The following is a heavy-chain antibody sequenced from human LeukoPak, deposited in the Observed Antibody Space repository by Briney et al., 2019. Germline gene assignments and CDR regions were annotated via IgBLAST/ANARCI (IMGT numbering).Heavy chain of an antibody. V-gene: IGHV3-23*01. J-gene: IGHJ4*02. CDR2: IVGSGGAT. Sequence: GGSLRLSCAASGSTFSSYGMSWVRQAPGKGLEWVSAIVGSGGATYYADSVKGRFTISRDNSKNTLSLQLNSLRAEDTAVYYCAKDDDGDYVNYFDYWGQGTLVTVSS. D-gene: IGHD4-17*01. CDR3: AKDDDGDYVNYFDY. CDR1: GSTFSSYG.